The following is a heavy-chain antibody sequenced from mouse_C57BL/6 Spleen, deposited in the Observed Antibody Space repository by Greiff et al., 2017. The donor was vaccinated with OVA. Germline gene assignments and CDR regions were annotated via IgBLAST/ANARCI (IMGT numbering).Heavy chain of an antibody. V-gene: IGHV5-4*03. Sequence: EVKLMESGGGLVKPGGSLKLSCAASGFTFSSYAMSWVRQTPEKRLEWVATISDGGSYTYYPANVQGRFTISRDTAKNNLYLQMSQLKSEDTAMYYCARSLGDAGWFAYWGQGTLVTVSA. D-gene: IGHD6-2*01. CDR3: ARSLGDAGWFAY. J-gene: IGHJ3*01. CDR1: GFTFSSYA. CDR2: ISDGGSYT.